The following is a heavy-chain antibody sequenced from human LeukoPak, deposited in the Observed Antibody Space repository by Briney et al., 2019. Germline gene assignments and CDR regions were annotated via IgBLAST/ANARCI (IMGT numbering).Heavy chain of an antibody. D-gene: IGHD2-2*02. J-gene: IGHJ6*03. CDR3: ARGGAIGGYYMDV. CDR2: IIPIFGTA. CDR1: GGTFSSYA. Sequence: SVKVSCKASGGTFSSYAISWVRQAPGQGLEWMGRIIPIFGTANYAQKFQGRVTIATDESTSTAYMELSSLRSEDTAVYYCARGGAIGGYYMDVWGKGTTVAVSS. V-gene: IGHV1-69*05.